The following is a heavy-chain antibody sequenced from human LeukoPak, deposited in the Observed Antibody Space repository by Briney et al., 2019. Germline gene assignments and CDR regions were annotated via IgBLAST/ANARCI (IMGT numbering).Heavy chain of an antibody. CDR1: GFTFSSYA. D-gene: IGHD2-2*01. CDR3: ARPYYGDIVVVPAAMHY. CDR2: ISYDGSNK. J-gene: IGHJ4*02. V-gene: IGHV3-30*04. Sequence: PGGPLRLSCAASGFTFSSYAMHWVRQAPGKGLEWVAVISYDGSNKYYADSVKGRFTISRDNSKNTLYLQMNSLRAEDTAVYYCARPYYGDIVVVPAAMHYWGQGTLVTVSS.